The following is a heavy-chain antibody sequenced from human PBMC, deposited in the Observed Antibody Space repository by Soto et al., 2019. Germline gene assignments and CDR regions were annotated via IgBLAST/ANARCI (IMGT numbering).Heavy chain of an antibody. CDR3: ARVQVRYCGGACVNWFDP. CDR2: ISAYNGNT. V-gene: IGHV1-18*01. Sequence: ASVKVSCKASGYTFTSYGISWVRQAPGQGLEWMGWISAYNGNTNYAQKLQGRVTMTTDTSTSTAYMELRSLRSDDTAVYYCARVQVRYCGGACVNWFDPWAREPWSPSPQ. D-gene: IGHD2-21*02. J-gene: IGHJ5*02. CDR1: GYTFTSYG.